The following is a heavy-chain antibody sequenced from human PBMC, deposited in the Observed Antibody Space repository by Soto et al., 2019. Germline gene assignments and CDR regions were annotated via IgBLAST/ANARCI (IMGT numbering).Heavy chain of an antibody. V-gene: IGHV3-23*01. J-gene: IGHJ4*02. Sequence: EVQLLESGGGLVQPGGSLRLSCAASEFTFNSFAMTWVRRAPGKGLEWVSTLSGGGGTTYYADSVKGRFTISRDNSKNTLYLQMNSLRAEDTAVYYCAKDPDYGGNSGYIDYWGQGTLVTVSS. CDR1: EFTFNSFA. CDR3: AKDPDYGGNSGYIDY. D-gene: IGHD4-17*01. CDR2: LSGGGGTT.